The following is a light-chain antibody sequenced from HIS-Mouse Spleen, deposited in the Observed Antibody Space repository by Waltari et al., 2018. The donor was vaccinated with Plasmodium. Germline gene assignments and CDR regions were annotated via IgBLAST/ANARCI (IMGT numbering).Light chain of an antibody. J-gene: IGLJ2*01. CDR1: SSHIGSNT. CDR3: AAWDDSLNGPV. CDR2: SNN. V-gene: IGLV1-44*01. Sequence: QSVLTQPPSASGTPGQRVTIPCSGSSSHIGSNTVNWYQQLPGTAPKPLIYSNNQRPSGVPDRFSGSKSGTSASLAISGLQSEDEADYYCAAWDDSLNGPVFGGGTKLTVL.